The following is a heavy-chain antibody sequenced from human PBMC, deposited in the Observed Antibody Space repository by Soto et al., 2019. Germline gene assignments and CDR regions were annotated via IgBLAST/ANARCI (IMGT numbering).Heavy chain of an antibody. CDR3: ARQIYDSDTGPNFQYYFES. CDR2: IAPSDSQT. Sequence: GESLKISCKGSGYSFAGYWITWVRQKPGKGLEWMGRIAPSDSQTYYSPSFRGHVTISATKSITTVFLQWSSLRASDTAMYYCARQIYDSDTGPNFQYYFESWGQGTPVTVSS. J-gene: IGHJ4*02. CDR1: GYSFAGYW. D-gene: IGHD3-22*01. V-gene: IGHV5-10-1*01.